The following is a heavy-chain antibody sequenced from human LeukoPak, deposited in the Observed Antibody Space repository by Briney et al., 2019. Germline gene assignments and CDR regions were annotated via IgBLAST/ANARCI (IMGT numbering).Heavy chain of an antibody. Sequence: GGSLRLSCAASGFSLSTYWVTWVRQAPGTGLEWVANMNPGGTETYYVEPVKGRFTISRDNAKNLVYLQMNSLRAEDSAVYHCGRFGYVAGVDLWGQGTLVTVSS. CDR2: MNPGGTET. J-gene: IGHJ4*02. D-gene: IGHD6-19*01. CDR1: GFSLSTYW. V-gene: IGHV3-7*01. CDR3: GRFGYVAGVDL.